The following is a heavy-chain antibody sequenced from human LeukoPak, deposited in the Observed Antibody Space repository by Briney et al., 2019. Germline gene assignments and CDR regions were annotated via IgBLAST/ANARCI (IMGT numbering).Heavy chain of an antibody. CDR1: GYTFTIYG. D-gene: IGHD5-12*01. Sequence: ASVKVSSKASGYTFTIYGVSWVRQAPGQGLEWMGWISGYSGKTNYEQKFQGRVTMTTDTSKNTAHMELRSLRSDDTAVYYCARDPGYTGYDSFDYWGQGTLVTVSS. V-gene: IGHV1-18*04. CDR3: ARDPGYTGYDSFDY. CDR2: ISGYSGKT. J-gene: IGHJ4*02.